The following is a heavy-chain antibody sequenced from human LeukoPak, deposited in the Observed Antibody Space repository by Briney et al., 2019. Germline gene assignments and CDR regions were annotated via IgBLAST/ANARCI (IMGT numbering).Heavy chain of an antibody. CDR1: GGSISSGGYY. Sequence: PSETLSLTCTVSGGSISSGGYYWSWIRQPPGKGLEWIGYIYHSGSTYYNPSLKSRVTISVDRSKNQFSLKLSSVTAADTAVYYCARHTGWVWLVRGQGMDVWGQGTTVTVSS. J-gene: IGHJ6*02. CDR2: IYHSGST. CDR3: ARHTGWVWLVRGQGMDV. D-gene: IGHD6-19*01. V-gene: IGHV4-30-2*01.